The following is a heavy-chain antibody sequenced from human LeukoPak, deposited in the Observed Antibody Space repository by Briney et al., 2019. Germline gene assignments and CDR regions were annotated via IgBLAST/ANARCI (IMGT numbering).Heavy chain of an antibody. V-gene: IGHV4-39*01. D-gene: IGHD5-18*01. J-gene: IGHJ5*02. CDR1: SGSISSSSYY. Sequence: SETLSLTCTVSSGSISSSSYYWGWIRQPPGKGLEWIGSIYYSGSTYHNPSLRSRVTISVGTSKNQFSLRLSSVTAADTAVYYCASLLGEYTYVYHWGQGTLVTVSS. CDR3: ASLLGEYTYVYH. CDR2: IYYSGST.